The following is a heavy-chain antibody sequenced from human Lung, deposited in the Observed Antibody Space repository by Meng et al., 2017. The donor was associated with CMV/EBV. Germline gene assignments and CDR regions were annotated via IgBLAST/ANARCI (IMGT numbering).Heavy chain of an antibody. J-gene: IGHJ4*02. CDR3: SSRRGGWPYFDF. Sequence: TXSLTXTVSPGSISSYYWSWIRQPPGKGLEWIGYVSDSGNTNYNPSLKSRVTISIDTSKNQFSLRLKSVTAADTAVYYCSSRRGGWPYFDFWGQGTLVXVSS. V-gene: IGHV4-59*01. D-gene: IGHD6-19*01. CDR2: VSDSGNT. CDR1: PGSISSYY.